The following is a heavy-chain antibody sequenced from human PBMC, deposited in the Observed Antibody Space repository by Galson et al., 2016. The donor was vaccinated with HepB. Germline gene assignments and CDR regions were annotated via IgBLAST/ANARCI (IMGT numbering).Heavy chain of an antibody. CDR1: GFTFSCYS. J-gene: IGHJ4*02. D-gene: IGHD3-10*01. Sequence: SLRLSCAASGFTFSCYSMNWVRQAPGKGLEWISYITSSSSLIFYADSVKGRFTISRDNARNLLYLQMNILRDEDTAVYYCARVVYGSGSYYRFYDYWGQGTLVTVSS. CDR3: ARVVYGSGSYYRFYDY. CDR2: ITSSSSLI. V-gene: IGHV3-48*02.